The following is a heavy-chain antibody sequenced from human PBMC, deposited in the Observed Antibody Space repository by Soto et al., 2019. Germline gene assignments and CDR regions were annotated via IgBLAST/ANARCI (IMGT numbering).Heavy chain of an antibody. D-gene: IGHD3-3*01. CDR2: LYTGTDT. J-gene: IGHJ6*02. CDR3: AKGPTIFGVVISHSFYYGLDI. V-gene: IGHV3-53*01. CDR1: GFTVSSTY. Sequence: GGSLRLSCAASGFTVSSTYLTWVRQAPGKGLEWVAILYTGTDTVYADSVKGRFTISRDSSKNTFYLQMNSLRAEDTAVYYCAKGPTIFGVVISHSFYYGLDIWGQGTTVTVSS.